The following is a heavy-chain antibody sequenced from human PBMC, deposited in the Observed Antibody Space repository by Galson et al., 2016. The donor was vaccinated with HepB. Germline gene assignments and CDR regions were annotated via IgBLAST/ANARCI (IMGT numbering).Heavy chain of an antibody. CDR2: ISGSGGRT. D-gene: IGHD6-13*01. CDR3: ARIARGSSYTLGYFDL. J-gene: IGHJ2*01. Sequence: SLRLSCAVSAGTFKNYAMNWVRQAPGKGLEWVAAISGSGGRTSYEDSVRGRFTISRENVKNSLYLQLNRLRAGDTAVYYCARIARGSSYTLGYFDLWGRGTLVTVSS. CDR1: AGTFKNYA. V-gene: IGHV3-23*01.